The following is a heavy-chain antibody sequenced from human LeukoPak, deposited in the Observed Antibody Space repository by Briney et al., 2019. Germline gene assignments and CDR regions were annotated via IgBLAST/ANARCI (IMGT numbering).Heavy chain of an antibody. CDR1: GGSISSSSYY. V-gene: IGHV4-61*05. Sequence: SETLSLTCTVSGGSISSSSYYWSWIRQPPGKGLEWIGYIYYSGSTNYNPSLKSRVTISVDTSKNQFSLKLSSVTAADTAVYYCARAGAVVDNWFDPWGQGTLVTVSS. CDR3: ARAGAVVDNWFDP. J-gene: IGHJ5*02. D-gene: IGHD2-15*01. CDR2: IYYSGST.